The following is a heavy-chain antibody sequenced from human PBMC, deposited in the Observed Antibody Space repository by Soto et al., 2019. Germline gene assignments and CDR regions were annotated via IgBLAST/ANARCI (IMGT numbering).Heavy chain of an antibody. Sequence: SETLSLTCTVSGGSISSYYWSWIRQPPGKGLEWIGYIYYSGSTNYNPPLKSRVTISVDTSKNQFSLKLSSVTAADTAVYYCARFAPAGIFDYWGQGTLVTVSS. D-gene: IGHD2-2*02. V-gene: IGHV4-59*01. CDR1: GGSISSYY. CDR2: IYYSGST. CDR3: ARFAPAGIFDY. J-gene: IGHJ4*02.